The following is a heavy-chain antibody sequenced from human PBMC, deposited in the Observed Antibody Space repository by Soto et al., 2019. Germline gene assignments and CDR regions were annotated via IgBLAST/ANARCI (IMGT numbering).Heavy chain of an antibody. Sequence: SVKVSCKASGGTFSSYAISWVRQAPGQGLEWMGGIIPIFGTANYAQKFQGRVTITADESTSTAYMELSSLRSEDTAVYYCAIIKIFRLVTNAIDIPGQATIVTVSS. D-gene: IGHD3-3*01. CDR2: IIPIFGTA. J-gene: IGHJ3*02. V-gene: IGHV1-69*13. CDR1: GGTFSSYA. CDR3: AIIKIFRLVTNAIDI.